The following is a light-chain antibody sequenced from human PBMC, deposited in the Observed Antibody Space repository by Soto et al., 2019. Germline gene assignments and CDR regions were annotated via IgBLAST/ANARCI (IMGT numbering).Light chain of an antibody. CDR1: QSVSSSY. V-gene: IGKV3-20*01. CDR3: QQYSSSLYT. J-gene: IGKJ2*01. CDR2: GAS. Sequence: EIVLTQSPGTLSLSPGEGVTLSCRASQSVSSSYLAWYQHKPGQAPRLIIYGASARATGIPDRFSGSGSGTDFTLTISRLEPEDFAVYYCQQYSSSLYTFGQGTKLEIK.